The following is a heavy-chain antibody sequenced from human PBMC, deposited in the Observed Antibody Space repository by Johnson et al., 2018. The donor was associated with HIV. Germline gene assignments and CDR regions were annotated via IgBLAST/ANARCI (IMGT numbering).Heavy chain of an antibody. CDR3: AREGEGYSSSWYDAFDI. D-gene: IGHD6-13*01. CDR1: RFTVSSNY. J-gene: IGHJ3*02. Sequence: EHLVASGGALIQPRQSLILSSPVSRFTVSSNYNKNVRQIPRKRLPWISVIYSGGDTYYADSLKGRFTIFRDDSKNTLYLQMNSLRAEDTAVYYCAREGEGYSSSWYDAFDIWGQGTMVTVSS. V-gene: IGHV3-66*01. CDR2: IYSGGDT.